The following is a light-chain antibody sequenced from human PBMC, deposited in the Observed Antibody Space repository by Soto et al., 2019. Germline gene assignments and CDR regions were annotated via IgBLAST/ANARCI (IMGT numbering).Light chain of an antibody. Sequence: QSALTQPPSVSGAPGQRVTISCTGTTSNIGAGYEVHWYQKLPGTAPKLLIYGNKNRPLGVPDRFSGSKSGTSVFLAIAGLQAEDEADYYCHSYDSDLSAVVFGGGTKLTVL. CDR3: HSYDSDLSAVV. V-gene: IGLV1-40*01. CDR1: TSNIGAGYE. CDR2: GNK. J-gene: IGLJ2*01.